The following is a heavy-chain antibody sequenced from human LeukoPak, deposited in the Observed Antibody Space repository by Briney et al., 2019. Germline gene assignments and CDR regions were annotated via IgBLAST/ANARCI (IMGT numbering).Heavy chain of an antibody. D-gene: IGHD5-12*01. CDR1: GFTFSYYS. V-gene: IGHV3-48*01. Sequence: GGSLRLSCAASGFTFSYYSMHWVRQAPGKGLAWVSYITSSSSTIYYADSVKGRFTISRDNAKNSLYLQMNSLRAEDTAVYYCTRVRDGGYESAFDIWGQGTMVTVSS. CDR2: ITSSSSTI. J-gene: IGHJ3*02. CDR3: TRVRDGGYESAFDI.